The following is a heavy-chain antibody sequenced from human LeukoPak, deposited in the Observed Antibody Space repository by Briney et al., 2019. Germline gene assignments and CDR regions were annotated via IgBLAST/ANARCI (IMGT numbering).Heavy chain of an antibody. D-gene: IGHD1-14*01. J-gene: IGHJ4*02. CDR2: LSGSGDGT. Sequence: SGGSLRLSCAASGFTFSSYAMSWVRQAPGRGLEWVSSLSGSGDGTYYADSVKGRFTISRANSENTLYLQMNSLRAEDTAIYYCAKGMNNAPEYWGQGTLVTVSS. CDR3: AKGMNNAPEY. CDR1: GFTFSSYA. V-gene: IGHV3-23*01.